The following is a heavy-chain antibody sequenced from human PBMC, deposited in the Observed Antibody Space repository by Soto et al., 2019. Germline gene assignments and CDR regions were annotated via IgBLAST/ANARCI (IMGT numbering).Heavy chain of an antibody. V-gene: IGHV4-34*01. CDR3: ARGKWADRFAN. CDR2: FYDGGST. CDR1: GESLNYFY. D-gene: IGHD1-26*01. Sequence: PSQTLSLTCAVYGESLNYFYWSWIRQAPGKVREWNGEFYDGGSTNYNPSVKSRVTISAARSSNPLSLRMTSMTAADTAVYYCARGKWADRFANWGQGILVPVSS. J-gene: IGHJ4*02.